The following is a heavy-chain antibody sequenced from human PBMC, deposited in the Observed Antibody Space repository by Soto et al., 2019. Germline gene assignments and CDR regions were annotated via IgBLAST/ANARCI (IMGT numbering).Heavy chain of an antibody. J-gene: IGHJ5*02. CDR2: ISADSGHT. D-gene: IGHD2-15*01. V-gene: IGHV1-18*01. CDR1: GYNFNRYG. Sequence: QVQLVQSGAEVKKPGASVKVSCKASGYNFNRYGIIWVRLAPGQGLEWLGWISADSGHTDHAQKFQGRVTMTTETSTSTAYMELRSLTSDDTAIYFCARTSPYWSGGTCYGFDPWGQGTQVTVSS. CDR3: ARTSPYWSGGTCYGFDP.